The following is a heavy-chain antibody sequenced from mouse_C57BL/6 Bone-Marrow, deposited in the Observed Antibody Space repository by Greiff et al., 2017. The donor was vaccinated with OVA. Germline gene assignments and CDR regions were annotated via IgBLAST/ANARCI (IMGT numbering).Heavy chain of an antibody. CDR1: GYTFTSYD. CDR3: EGRGAY. CDR2: IYPRDGST. J-gene: IGHJ3*01. D-gene: IGHD3-3*01. V-gene: IGHV1-85*01. Sequence: VQLQQSGPELVKPGASVKLSCKASGYTFTSYDINWVKQRPGQGLEWIVWIYPRDGSTKYNEKFKGKATLTVDTSSSTAYMELHSLTSEDSAVYFCEGRGAYWGQGTLVTVSA.